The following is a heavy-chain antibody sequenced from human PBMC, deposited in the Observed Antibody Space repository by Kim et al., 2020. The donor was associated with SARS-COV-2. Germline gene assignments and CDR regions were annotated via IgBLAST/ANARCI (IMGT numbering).Heavy chain of an antibody. CDR1: GFTFSSYG. D-gene: IGHD2-2*01. V-gene: IGHV3-33*05. Sequence: GGSLRLSCAASGFTFSSYGMHWVRQAPGKGLEWVAVISYDGSNKDYADSVKGRFTISRDNSTNTLYLQMNSLRAEDTAVYYCARDDVDCSSTRCYSAGTYYYYGMDVWGQGTTVTVS. CDR2: ISYDGSNK. J-gene: IGHJ6*02. CDR3: ARDDVDCSSTRCYSAGTYYYYGMDV.